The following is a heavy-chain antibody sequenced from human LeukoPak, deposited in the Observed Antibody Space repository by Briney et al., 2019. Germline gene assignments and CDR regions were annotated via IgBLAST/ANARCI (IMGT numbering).Heavy chain of an antibody. CDR1: GFTFSSYA. Sequence: GGSESLSCAASGFTFSSYAMHWVRQAPGKGLEYVSAISSNGYSTYYANSVKGRFTISRDNSKNTLYLQMGSLRAEGMVVYYCARGSREVDVWGKGTLVTVSS. CDR2: ISSNGYST. CDR3: ARGSREVDV. J-gene: IGHJ6*04. V-gene: IGHV3-64*01. D-gene: IGHD2-2*01.